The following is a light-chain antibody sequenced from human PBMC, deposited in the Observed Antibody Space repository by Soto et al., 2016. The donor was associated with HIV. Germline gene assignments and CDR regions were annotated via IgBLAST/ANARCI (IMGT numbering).Light chain of an antibody. CDR2: AAS. CDR3: QQTYNTRMYT. CDR1: QSISKY. J-gene: IGKJ2*01. Sequence: DIQLTQSLSSLSASVGDRVTITCRSSQSISKYLNWYQQKPGKAPKLLIYAASSLQSGVPSRFSGSESGTDFTLTISSLQPEDFATYYCQQTYNTRMYTFGQGTKLEIK. V-gene: IGKV1-39*01.